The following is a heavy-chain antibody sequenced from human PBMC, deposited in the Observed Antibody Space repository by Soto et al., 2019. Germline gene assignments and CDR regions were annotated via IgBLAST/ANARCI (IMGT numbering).Heavy chain of an antibody. V-gene: IGHV1-8*01. Sequence: QVQLVQSGAEVKKPGASVKVSCKASGYTFTSYDINWVRQATGQGLEWMGWMNPNSGNTGYAQKVQGRVTMTRSTSINTAYMELSSLRSEDKAVYYCARGGYYYDSSAYYRPFDYWGQGTLVTVSS. CDR3: ARGGYYYDSSAYYRPFDY. J-gene: IGHJ4*02. CDR2: MNPNSGNT. CDR1: GYTFTSYD. D-gene: IGHD3-22*01.